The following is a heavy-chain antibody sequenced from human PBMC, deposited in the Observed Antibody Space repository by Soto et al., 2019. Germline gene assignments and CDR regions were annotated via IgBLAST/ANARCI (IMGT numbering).Heavy chain of an antibody. J-gene: IGHJ6*02. D-gene: IGHD1-1*01. CDR1: CGSISSGGYY. Sequence: SETLSLTCTFSCGSISSGGYYWSWIRQHPGKGLEWIGYVYYSGSTYYNPSLKSRVTISVDTSKNQFSLKLSSVTAADTAVYYWARDSLEPPPHGMDVWGQGTTVTVSS. CDR3: ARDSLEPPPHGMDV. CDR2: VYYSGST. V-gene: IGHV4-31*03.